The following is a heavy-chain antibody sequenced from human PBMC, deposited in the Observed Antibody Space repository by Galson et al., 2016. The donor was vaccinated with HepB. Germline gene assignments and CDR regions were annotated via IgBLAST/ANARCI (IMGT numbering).Heavy chain of an antibody. D-gene: IGHD2-21*01. CDR1: GGSFSGYY. CDR2: INHSGST. V-gene: IGHV4-34*01. CDR3: ARLNTLWWAFDY. J-gene: IGHJ4*02. Sequence: SETLSLTCAVYGGSFSGYYWSWIRQPPGKGLEWIGEINHSGSTNYNSSLKSRVTISVDTSKNEFSLKLSSVTAADTAVYYCARLNTLWWAFDYWGQRTLVTVSS.